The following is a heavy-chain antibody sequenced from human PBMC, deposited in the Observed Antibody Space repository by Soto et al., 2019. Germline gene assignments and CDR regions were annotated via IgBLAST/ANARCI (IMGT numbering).Heavy chain of an antibody. CDR3: ARDACSSTSCYRFDP. CDR1: GYTFTSYY. D-gene: IGHD2-2*01. Sequence: ASVKVSCKASGYTFTSYYMHWVRQAPGQGLEWMGIINPSGGSTSYAQKFQGRVTMTRDTSTSTVYMELSSLRSEDTAVYYCARDACSSTSCYRFDPWGQGTLVPVSS. CDR2: INPSGGST. V-gene: IGHV1-46*03. J-gene: IGHJ5*02.